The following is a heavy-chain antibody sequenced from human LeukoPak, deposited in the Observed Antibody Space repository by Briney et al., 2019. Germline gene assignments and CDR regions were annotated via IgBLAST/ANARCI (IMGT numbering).Heavy chain of an antibody. J-gene: IGHJ4*01. CDR1: GGSISTYY. Sequence: SETLSLTCSVSGGSISTYYWSWIRQPAGKGLEWIAQIHTSGRTDFNPSLKSRLSISMDTPNNHFSLMITSVTAADTAIYYCAGRALSTGWTFDYWGHGTVVTVFS. D-gene: IGHD6-19*01. CDR2: IHTSGRT. CDR3: AGRALSTGWTFDY. V-gene: IGHV4-4*07.